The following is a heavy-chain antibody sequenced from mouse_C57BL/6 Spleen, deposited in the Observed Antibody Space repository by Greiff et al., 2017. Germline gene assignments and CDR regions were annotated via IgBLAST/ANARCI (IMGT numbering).Heavy chain of an antibody. D-gene: IGHD2-3*01. CDR3: ARRDGYLFDY. Sequence: EVQLQQSGPELVKPGASVKISCKASGYTFTDFYMNWVKQSHGKSLEWIGDINPNNGGTSYNQKFKGKATLTVDKSSSTAYMELRSLTSEDSAVYYCARRDGYLFDYWGQGTTLTVSS. CDR1: GYTFTDFY. CDR2: INPNNGGT. J-gene: IGHJ2*01. V-gene: IGHV1-26*01.